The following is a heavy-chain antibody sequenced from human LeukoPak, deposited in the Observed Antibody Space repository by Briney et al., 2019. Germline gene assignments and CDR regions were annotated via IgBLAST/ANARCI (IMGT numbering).Heavy chain of an antibody. V-gene: IGHV3-48*03. CDR2: ISTSGSTT. CDR1: GFIFSSYE. Sequence: GGSLRLSCAASGFIFSSYEMIWVRQAPGKGPEWVSYISTSGSTTYYAESVKGRFTVSRDNAKNSLYLQMNSLRVEDAAAYYCARASLHDYGGSGYGYYFDYWGQGTLVTVSS. J-gene: IGHJ4*02. CDR3: ARASLHDYGGSGYGYYFDY. D-gene: IGHD3-22*01.